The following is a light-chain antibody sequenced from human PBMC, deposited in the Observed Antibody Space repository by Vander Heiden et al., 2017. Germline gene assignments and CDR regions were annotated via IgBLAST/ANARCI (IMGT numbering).Light chain of an antibody. CDR2: DDN. J-gene: IGLJ1*01. CDR1: NIGTKS. Sequence: SYVLTQPPSVSVAPGQPATITCGVNNIGTKSVHWYQQKPGQAPVLVVYDDNDRPSGIPERFSGSNSGHTATLTISRVEAGDEADYYCQVWDSSSDHRFVFGTGTRVTVL. V-gene: IGLV3-21*02. CDR3: QVWDSSSDHRFV.